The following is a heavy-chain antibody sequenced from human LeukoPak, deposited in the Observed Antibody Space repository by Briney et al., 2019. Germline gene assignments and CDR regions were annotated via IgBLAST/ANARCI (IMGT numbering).Heavy chain of an antibody. CDR2: INPNSGGT. CDR1: GYTFTGYY. CDR3: AICSGCPLFPIYYYYYMDV. D-gene: IGHD6-19*01. Sequence: ASVKVSCKASGYTFTGYYMHWVRQAPGQGLEWMGWINPNSGGTNYAQKFQGRVTMTRDTSISTAYMELSRLRSDDTAVYYCAICSGCPLFPIYYYYYMDVWGKGTTVTISS. V-gene: IGHV1-2*02. J-gene: IGHJ6*03.